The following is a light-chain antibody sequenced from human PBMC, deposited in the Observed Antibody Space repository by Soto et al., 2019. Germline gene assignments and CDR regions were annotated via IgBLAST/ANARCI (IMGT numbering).Light chain of an antibody. CDR1: HGIRDD. V-gene: IGKV1-6*01. J-gene: IGKJ1*01. Sequence: IQMTQSPSSLSASVGDRVTILCRASHGIRDDLGWYQQKPGKAPKLLIYAASILQRGVPIRFNGSGSGTNFTLSITSLQPEDSARYYCLQDYGYPWTFGQGTKVEVK. CDR3: LQDYGYPWT. CDR2: AAS.